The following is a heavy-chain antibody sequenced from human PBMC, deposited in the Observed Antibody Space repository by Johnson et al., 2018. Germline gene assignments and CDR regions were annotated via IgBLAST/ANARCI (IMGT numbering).Heavy chain of an antibody. D-gene: IGHD6-19*01. CDR3: VRAGSGWASAHDY. CDR1: GASISSSSFY. CDR2: FFHVGRT. J-gene: IGHJ4*02. V-gene: IGHV4-39*01. Sequence: QVQLQESGPGQVKPSETLSLTCTVSGASISSSSFYWGWIRQPPGNGLQWVGSFFHVGRTFSNPSLKSRVTISVDTSKNQFSLRLTSVTAADTAVYYCVRAGSGWASAHDYWGQGSLVTVSS.